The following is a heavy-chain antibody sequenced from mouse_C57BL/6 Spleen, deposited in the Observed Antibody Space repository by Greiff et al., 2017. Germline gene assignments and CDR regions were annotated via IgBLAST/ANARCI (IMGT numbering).Heavy chain of an antibody. CDR3: ARRDWDEYYFDY. CDR2: ISSGSSTI. V-gene: IGHV5-17*01. Sequence: EVKLMESGGGLVKPGGSLKLSCAASGFTFSDYGMHWVRQAPEKGLEWVAYISSGSSTIYYADTVKGRFTISRDNAKNTLFLQMTSLRSEDTAMYYCARRDWDEYYFDYWGQGTTLTVSS. J-gene: IGHJ2*01. D-gene: IGHD4-1*01. CDR1: GFTFSDYG.